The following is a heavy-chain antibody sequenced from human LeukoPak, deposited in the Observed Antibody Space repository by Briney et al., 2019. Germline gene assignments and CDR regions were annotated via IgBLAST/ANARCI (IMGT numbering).Heavy chain of an antibody. CDR3: ARAVAVAGRWFDP. CDR1: GGTFSSYA. V-gene: IGHV1-69*13. D-gene: IGHD6-19*01. Sequence: SVKVSCKASGGTFSSYAISWVRQAPGQGLEWMGGIIPIFGTANYAQKFQGRVTITADESTSTAYMELSSLRSEDTAVYYCARAVAVAGRWFDPWGQGTLVTVSS. J-gene: IGHJ5*02. CDR2: IIPIFGTA.